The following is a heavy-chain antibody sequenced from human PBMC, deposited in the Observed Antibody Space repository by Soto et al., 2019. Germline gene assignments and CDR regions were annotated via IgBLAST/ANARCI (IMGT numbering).Heavy chain of an antibody. CDR3: ARHSSKVNGNYATHRTWFDP. CDR2: IYYSGST. D-gene: IGHD1-7*01. J-gene: IGHJ5*02. V-gene: IGHV4-59*08. CDR1: GGSLSSYY. Sequence: SETLSLTCTVSGGSLSSYYWSWIRPPPGKGLEWIGYIYYSGSTNYNPSLKSRVTISVDTSKNQFSLKLSSVTAADTAVYYCARHSSKVNGNYATHRTWFDPWGRGTLVTLSS.